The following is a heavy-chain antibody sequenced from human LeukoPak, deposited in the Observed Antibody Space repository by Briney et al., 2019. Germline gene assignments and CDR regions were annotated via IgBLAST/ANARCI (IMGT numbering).Heavy chain of an antibody. Sequence: PGGSLRLSCAASGFTFSSYSMNWVRQAPGKGLEWVSSIGSSSSYIYYADSVKSRFTISRDNAKNSLYLQMNSLRAEDTAVYYCARGTAVRFLEWLPPGPFDYWGQGTLVTVSS. CDR2: IGSSSSYI. D-gene: IGHD3-3*01. CDR1: GFTFSSYS. V-gene: IGHV3-21*01. CDR3: ARGTAVRFLEWLPPGPFDY. J-gene: IGHJ4*02.